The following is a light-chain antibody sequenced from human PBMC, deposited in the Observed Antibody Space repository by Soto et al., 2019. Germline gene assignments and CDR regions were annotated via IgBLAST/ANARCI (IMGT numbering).Light chain of an antibody. J-gene: IGKJ2*01. CDR2: GAS. CDR1: QSVSSSY. CDR3: QQYHNWPPQYT. Sequence: EIVLTQSPGTLSLSPGERATLSCRASQSVSSSYLAWYQQKPGQAPRLLIYGASSRATGIPDRFSGSGSGTDFTLTISRLEPEDFAVYYCQQYHNWPPQYTFGQGTKLQIK. V-gene: IGKV3-20*01.